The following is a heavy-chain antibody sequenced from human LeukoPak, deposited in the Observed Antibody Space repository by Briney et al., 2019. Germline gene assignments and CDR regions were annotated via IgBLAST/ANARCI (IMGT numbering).Heavy chain of an antibody. J-gene: IGHJ6*02. D-gene: IGHD3-10*01. CDR2: INPSGGST. Sequence: ASAKVSCKASGYTFTSYYMHWVRQAPGQGLEWMGIINPSGGSTSYAQKFQGRVTMTRDTSTSTVYMELSSLRSEDTAVYYCARAKTYYYGSGSLYGMDVWGQGTTVTVSS. CDR1: GYTFTSYY. V-gene: IGHV1-46*01. CDR3: ARAKTYYYGSGSLYGMDV.